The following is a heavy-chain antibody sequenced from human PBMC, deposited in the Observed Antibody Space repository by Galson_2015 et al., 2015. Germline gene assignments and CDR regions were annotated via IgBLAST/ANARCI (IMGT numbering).Heavy chain of an antibody. V-gene: IGHV3-23*01. Sequence: SLRLSCAASGFTLSSYAMNWVRQAPGKGLEWVSGINGGGNITYYADSVKGRFTISRDNSKNTLYLQMNSLGAEDTAVYYCAKTLGGSYLPDFWGQGTLVSVSS. J-gene: IGHJ4*02. CDR3: AKTLGGSYLPDF. CDR1: GFTLSSYA. D-gene: IGHD1-26*01. CDR2: INGGGNIT.